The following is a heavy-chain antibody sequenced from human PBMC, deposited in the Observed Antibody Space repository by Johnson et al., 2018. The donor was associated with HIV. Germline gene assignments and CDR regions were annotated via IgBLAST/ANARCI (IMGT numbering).Heavy chain of an antibody. J-gene: IGHJ3*02. D-gene: IGHD3-10*01. Sequence: VQLVESGGGLIQPGGSLRLSCAASGFTVSSNYMSWVRQAPGKGLEWVSVIYSGGSTYYADSVKGRFTISRDNSKNTLYLQMNSLIAEDTAVYYCARGGPYDSGNIDALDIWGQGTMVTVSS. CDR1: GFTVSSNY. V-gene: IGHV3-53*01. CDR2: IYSGGST. CDR3: ARGGPYDSGNIDALDI.